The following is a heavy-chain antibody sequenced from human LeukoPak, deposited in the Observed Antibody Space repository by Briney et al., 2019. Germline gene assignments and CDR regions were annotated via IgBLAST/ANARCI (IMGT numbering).Heavy chain of an antibody. J-gene: IGHJ4*02. CDR1: GFSFSSYW. CDR3: AVGYSSTWYHFEY. D-gene: IGHD6-13*01. V-gene: IGHV3-7*03. Sequence: PGGSLRLSCAASGFSFSSYWMSWVRQAPGKGLEWVANIKQDGSVKYYVDSVKGRFTISRDNAKNSLYLQMNSLRAEDTAVYYCAVGYSSTWYHFEYWGQGTLVTVSS. CDR2: IKQDGSVK.